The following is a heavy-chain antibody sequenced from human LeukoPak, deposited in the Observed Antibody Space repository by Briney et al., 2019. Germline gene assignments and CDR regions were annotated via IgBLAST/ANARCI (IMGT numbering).Heavy chain of an antibody. V-gene: IGHV4-59*01. CDR1: GGSISSYY. D-gene: IGHD6-13*01. CDR3: AGGGIAVDY. J-gene: IGHJ4*02. CDR2: IYYSGST. Sequence: SETLSLTCTVSGGSISSYYWSWIRQPPGKGLEWIGYIYYSGSTYYNPSLKSRVTISVDTSKNQFSLKLSSVTAADTAVYYCAGGGIAVDYWGQGTLVTVSS.